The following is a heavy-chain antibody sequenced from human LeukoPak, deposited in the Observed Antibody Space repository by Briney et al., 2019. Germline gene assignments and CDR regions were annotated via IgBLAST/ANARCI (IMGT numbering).Heavy chain of an antibody. V-gene: IGHV3-33*01. D-gene: IGHD6-13*01. CDR3: ARDTRIAVAGTIDY. CDR1: GFTFSTYG. J-gene: IGHJ4*02. Sequence: GGSLRLSCAASGFTFSTYGMHWVRQAPGKGLEWVAIIYYDGGNKYYADSVKGRFTISRDNSKNTLYLQMNSLRAEDAAVYYCARDTRIAVAGTIDYWGQGTLVIVSS. CDR2: IYYDGGNK.